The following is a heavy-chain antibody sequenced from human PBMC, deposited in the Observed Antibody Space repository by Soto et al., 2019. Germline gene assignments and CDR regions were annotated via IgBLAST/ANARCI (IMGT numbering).Heavy chain of an antibody. D-gene: IGHD3-9*01. J-gene: IGHJ6*02. CDR1: GFTFSSYG. V-gene: IGHV3-30*18. CDR2: ISYDGSNK. Sequence: GGSLRLSCAASGFTFSSYGMHWVRQAPGKGLEWVAVISYDGSNKYYADSVKGRFTISRDNSKNTLYLQMNSLRAEDTAGYYCAKDLVTYYDILTPANYYYYGMDVWGQGTTVTVSS. CDR3: AKDLVTYYDILTPANYYYYGMDV.